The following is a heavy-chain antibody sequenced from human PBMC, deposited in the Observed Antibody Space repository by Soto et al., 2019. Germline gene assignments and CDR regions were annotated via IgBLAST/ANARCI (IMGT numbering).Heavy chain of an antibody. CDR1: GYSFTTYW. Sequence: PGESLKISCKASGYSFTTYWIGWVRQMPGKGLEWMGIIYPGDSDTKYSPSFQGQVTMSADKSISTAYLQWNSLKASDTAMYYCARDGISSSSSFDYWGQGTLVTVSS. J-gene: IGHJ4*02. CDR3: ARDGISSSSSFDY. CDR2: IYPGDSDT. V-gene: IGHV5-51*01. D-gene: IGHD6-6*01.